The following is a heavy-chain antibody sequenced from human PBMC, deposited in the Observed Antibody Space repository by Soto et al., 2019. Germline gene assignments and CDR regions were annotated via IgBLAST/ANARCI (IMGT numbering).Heavy chain of an antibody. CDR1: GYNFTTYW. V-gene: IGHV5-51*01. D-gene: IGHD2-21*02. J-gene: IGHJ4*02. Sequence: ESLKISCKGSGYNFTTYWIGWVRQMPGKGLEWMGIIYAGDSDTRYSPSFQDQVTISVDKSISTAYLQWSGLRASDTAKYYCARQTCGGDCYSTLHFDVWGQGTLVTVSS. CDR2: IYAGDSDT. CDR3: ARQTCGGDCYSTLHFDV.